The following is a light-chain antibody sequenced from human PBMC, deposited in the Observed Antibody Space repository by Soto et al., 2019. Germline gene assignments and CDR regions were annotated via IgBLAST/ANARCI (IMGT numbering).Light chain of an antibody. Sequence: LPPPLGVSVTITCRASQSISSWLAWYQQKPGKAPNLLIHKASHLESGVPSRFSGSGSGTEFTLTISSLQSEDFAFYYCQQYSKWPWTFGQGTKV. V-gene: IGKV1-5*03. CDR2: KAS. CDR3: QQYSKWPWT. J-gene: IGKJ1*01. CDR1: QSISSW.